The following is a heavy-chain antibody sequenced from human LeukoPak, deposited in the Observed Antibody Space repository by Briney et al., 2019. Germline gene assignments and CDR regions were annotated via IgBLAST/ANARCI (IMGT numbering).Heavy chain of an antibody. CDR2: ISSSSSYI. CDR3: AKNRISGWYYFDN. J-gene: IGHJ4*02. Sequence: WGSLRLSCAASGFTFSSYSMNWVRQAPGKGLEWVSSISSSSSYIYYADSVKGRFTISRDNAKNSLYLQMNSLRAEDTALYYCAKNRISGWYYFDNWGQGTLVTVSS. CDR1: GFTFSSYS. D-gene: IGHD6-19*01. V-gene: IGHV3-21*04.